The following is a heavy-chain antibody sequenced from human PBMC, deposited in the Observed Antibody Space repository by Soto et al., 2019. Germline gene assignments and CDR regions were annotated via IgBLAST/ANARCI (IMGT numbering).Heavy chain of an antibody. Sequence: QITLKESGPTLVKPTQTLTLTYTFSGFSLSTSGVGVGWIRQPPGKALEWLALIYWDDDKRYSPSLKSRLTIPKDTSQNQIVPTMTNMDPVHPATSACALSGSPIYFDFWGQGTLVTVSS. V-gene: IGHV2-5*02. D-gene: IGHD3-10*01. CDR3: ALSGSPIYFDF. J-gene: IGHJ4*02. CDR2: IYWDDDK. CDR1: GFSLSTSGVG.